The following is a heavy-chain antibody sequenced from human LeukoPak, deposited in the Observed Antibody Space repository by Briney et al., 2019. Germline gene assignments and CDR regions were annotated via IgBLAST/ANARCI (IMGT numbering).Heavy chain of an antibody. V-gene: IGHV4-4*07. CDR3: ARAPKVLLWFGELLYLDY. Sequence: PSETLSLTCTVSGGSISSYYWSWIRQPAGKGLEWIGRIYTSGSTNYNPSLKSRATMSVDTSKNQFSLKLSSVTAADTAVYYCARAPKVLLWFGELLYLDYWGQGTLVTVSS. CDR2: IYTSGST. J-gene: IGHJ4*02. D-gene: IGHD3-10*01. CDR1: GGSISSYY.